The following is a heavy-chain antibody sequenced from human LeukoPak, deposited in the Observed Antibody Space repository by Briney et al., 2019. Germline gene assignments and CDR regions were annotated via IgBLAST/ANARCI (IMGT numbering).Heavy chain of an antibody. Sequence: GGSLRLSCAASGFTFSGSAMHWVRQASGKGLEWVGLIRTKANSYATAYAASLKGRFTISRDDSKNTAYLQMNSLRAEDTALYYCARSRHSYDSSGFPHYWGQGTLVTVSS. CDR3: ARSRHSYDSSGFPHY. V-gene: IGHV3-73*01. CDR2: IRTKANSYAT. D-gene: IGHD3-22*01. CDR1: GFTFSGSA. J-gene: IGHJ4*02.